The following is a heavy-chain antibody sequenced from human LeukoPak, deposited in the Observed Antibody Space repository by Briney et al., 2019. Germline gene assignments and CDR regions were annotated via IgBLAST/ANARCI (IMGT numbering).Heavy chain of an antibody. CDR1: GFTFSSSA. CDR2: ISHSGGST. V-gene: IGHV3-23*01. J-gene: IGHJ4*02. Sequence: GGSLRLSCAASGFTFSSSAMTWVRQAPGKGLECVSTISHSGGSTYYADSVKGRFTISRENSKNTLYLQMNSLRADDTAVYYCAKDASYNYGPLESWGQGSLVTVSS. CDR3: AKDASYNYGPLES. D-gene: IGHD5-18*01.